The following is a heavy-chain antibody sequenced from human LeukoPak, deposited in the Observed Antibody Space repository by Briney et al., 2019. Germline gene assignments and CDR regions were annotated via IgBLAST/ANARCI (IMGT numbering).Heavy chain of an antibody. CDR2: ISGSSGII. Sequence: GGSLRLSCAASGFTFNTYTMNWVRQAPGKGLEWVSYISGSSGIIDYADSVKGRFTISGDNAKNSLYLQMNSLRAEDTAVYYCASGLELDYWGQGTLVTVSS. J-gene: IGHJ4*02. CDR3: ASGLELDY. CDR1: GFTFNTYT. V-gene: IGHV3-48*04.